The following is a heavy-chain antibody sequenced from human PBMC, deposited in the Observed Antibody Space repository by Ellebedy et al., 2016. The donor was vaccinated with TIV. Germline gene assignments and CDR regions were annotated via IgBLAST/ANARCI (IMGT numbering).Heavy chain of an antibody. CDR3: ARGGGCGSGDCWAFDY. CDR1: GFTFSSHW. D-gene: IGHD2-21*02. V-gene: IGHV3-74*01. Sequence: GESLKISCAASGFTFSSHWMHWVRQAPGKGLVWVSRINSDGSSTSYADSVKGRFTISRDNAKNTLYLQMNSLRAEDTAAYYCARGGGCGSGDCWAFDYWGQGTLVTVSS. J-gene: IGHJ4*02. CDR2: INSDGSST.